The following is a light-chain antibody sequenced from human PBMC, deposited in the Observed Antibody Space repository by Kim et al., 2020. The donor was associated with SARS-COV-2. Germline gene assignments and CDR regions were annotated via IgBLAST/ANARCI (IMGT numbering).Light chain of an antibody. CDR1: SGHSSYT. V-gene: IGLV4-69*01. J-gene: IGLJ3*02. Sequence: QPVLTQSPSASASLGASVKLTCTLSSGHSSYTIAWHQHQPDKGPRYLMKLDSDGSHRKGDGIPDRFSGSSSGAERYLTISSLQSEDEADYYCQTWGTGIQVFGGGTQLTVL. CDR3: QTWGTGIQV. CDR2: LDSDGSH.